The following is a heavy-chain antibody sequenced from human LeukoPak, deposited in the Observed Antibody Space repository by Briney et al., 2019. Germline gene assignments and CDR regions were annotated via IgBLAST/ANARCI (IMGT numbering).Heavy chain of an antibody. CDR1: GGSISSGDYP. CDR2: IFHTGHT. CDR3: ARGFYGAGSHFDF. J-gene: IGHJ4*02. V-gene: IGHV4-30-2*01. Sequence: SQTLSLTCTVSGGSISSGDYPWSWIRQPPGKGLEGIGYIFHTGHTSYNPSLKSRVTISVDLSKNQLSLRLTSVTAADTAVYYCARGFYGAGSHFDFWGQGTLVTVSS. D-gene: IGHD3-10*01.